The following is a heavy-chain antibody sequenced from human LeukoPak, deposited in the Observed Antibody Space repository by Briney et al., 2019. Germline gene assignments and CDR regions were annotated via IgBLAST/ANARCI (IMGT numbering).Heavy chain of an antibody. CDR3: ARITFVVEGYGMDV. V-gene: IGHV4-59*08. D-gene: IGHD2-21*01. Sequence: PSETLSLTCAVSGDSISGSYWSWIRRPPGKGLEWIGFLSYSGTTSYNPSLKSRLTISVDTSKNQFSLSLSSVTAADTAVYYCARITFVVEGYGMDVWGQGTTVTVSS. CDR1: GDSISGSY. J-gene: IGHJ6*02. CDR2: LSYSGTT.